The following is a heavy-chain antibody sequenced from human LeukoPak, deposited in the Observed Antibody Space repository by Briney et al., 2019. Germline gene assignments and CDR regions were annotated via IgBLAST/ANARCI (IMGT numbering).Heavy chain of an antibody. CDR1: GYSFSTNM. J-gene: IGHJ4*02. Sequence: PGGSLRLSCVVSGYSFSTNMMTWVRQAPGKGLEWVATILPGGSESYRVDSVKGRFTVSRDNAKNSLYLQMISPRVEDTAVYYCMSAHGYWGQGTLVTVSS. CDR2: ILPGGSES. CDR3: MSAHGY. V-gene: IGHV3-7*01.